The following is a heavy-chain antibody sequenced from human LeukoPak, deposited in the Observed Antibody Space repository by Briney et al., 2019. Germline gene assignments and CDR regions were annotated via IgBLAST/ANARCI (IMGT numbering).Heavy chain of an antibody. D-gene: IGHD3-10*01. Sequence: SETLSLTCAVYGGSFSGYYWSWIRQPPGKGLEWIGEINHSGSTNYNPSLKSQVTISVDTSKNQFSLKLSSVTAADTAVYYCAIPRYYYGSGSYYRGSYFDYWGQGTLVTVSS. CDR1: GGSFSGYY. CDR3: AIPRYYYGSGSYYRGSYFDY. CDR2: INHSGST. V-gene: IGHV4-34*01. J-gene: IGHJ4*02.